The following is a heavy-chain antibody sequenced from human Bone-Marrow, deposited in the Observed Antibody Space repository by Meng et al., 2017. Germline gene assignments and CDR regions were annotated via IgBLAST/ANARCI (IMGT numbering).Heavy chain of an antibody. CDR3: ARAFSGPLDS. CDR2: IYYSGST. CDR1: GGSIDSVDYY. J-gene: IGHJ4*02. D-gene: IGHD3-10*01. V-gene: IGHV4-30-4*01. Sequence: QVQLQESGPGLVKPSQTLSLTCTVSGGSIDSVDYYWYWIRQPPGKGLEWIGHIYYSGSTYYNPSLKSRVTISIDTSKNQFPLKLSSVTAADTAVFYCARAFSGPLDSWGRGTLVTVSS.